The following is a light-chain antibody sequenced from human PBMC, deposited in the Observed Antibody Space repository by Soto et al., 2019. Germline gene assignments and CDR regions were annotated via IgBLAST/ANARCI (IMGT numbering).Light chain of an antibody. CDR2: EAF. Sequence: QSVLTQVASVSGSPGQSITISCTATSSDVGGHDYVSWYLQHPGKAHKLLIYEAFNRPSGFSDRFSGSKSGSTASLTISGLQAEDEGDYYGSSFTRTNTWVLGGGTQVTGL. CDR1: SSDVGGHDY. CDR3: SSFTRTNTWV. J-gene: IGLJ3*02. V-gene: IGLV2-14*01.